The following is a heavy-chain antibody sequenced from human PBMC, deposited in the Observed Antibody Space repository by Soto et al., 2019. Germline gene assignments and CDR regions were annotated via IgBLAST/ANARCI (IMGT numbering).Heavy chain of an antibody. V-gene: IGHV1-8*01. CDR3: VRAPLDYYSADYFDT. CDR2: MNPKSGNT. Sequence: ASVKVSCKASGYLFTENDINWVLQATGQVPEWMGWMNPKSGNTGYAQKFQGRVSMTRDNSKTTAYMELSSLGSEDTAVYYCVRAPLDYYSADYFDTWGQGTQVTVSS. D-gene: IGHD3-10*01. J-gene: IGHJ4*02. CDR1: GYLFTEND.